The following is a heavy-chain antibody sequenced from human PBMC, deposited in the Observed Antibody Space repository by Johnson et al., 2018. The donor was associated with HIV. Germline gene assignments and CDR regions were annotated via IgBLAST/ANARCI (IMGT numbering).Heavy chain of an antibody. J-gene: IGHJ3*02. Sequence: QVQLVESGGGVVQPGRSLRLSCAASGFTFSSYGMHWVRQAPGKGPEWVAVIWYDGSNKYYADSVKGRFTISSDNSKSTLYLQMSSLRAEDTAVYYCAKVSAVYDSSGYVDAFDIWGQGTMVTVSS. CDR1: GFTFSSYG. CDR2: IWYDGSNK. CDR3: AKVSAVYDSSGYVDAFDI. D-gene: IGHD3-22*01. V-gene: IGHV3-33*06.